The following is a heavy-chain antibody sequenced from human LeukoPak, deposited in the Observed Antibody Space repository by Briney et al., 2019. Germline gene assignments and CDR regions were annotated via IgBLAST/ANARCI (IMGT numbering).Heavy chain of an antibody. D-gene: IGHD3-16*01. J-gene: IGHJ6*02. Sequence: PGGSLRLSCAASGFTFSSYAMSWVRHAPGKGLEWVSAINGGGYTTYYADSVKGRFTISRDSSKNTLYLQMNSLRAEDTAVYYCAVFRGYFYAMDVWGQGTTVTVSS. CDR3: AVFRGYFYAMDV. CDR2: INGGGYTT. CDR1: GFTFSSYA. V-gene: IGHV3-23*01.